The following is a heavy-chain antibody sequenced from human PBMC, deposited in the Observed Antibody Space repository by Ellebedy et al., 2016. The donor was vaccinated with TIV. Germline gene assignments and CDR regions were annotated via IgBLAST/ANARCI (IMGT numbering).Heavy chain of an antibody. CDR1: GFTFSSYW. J-gene: IGHJ5*02. CDR2: IDIDGRVS. V-gene: IGHV3-74*01. Sequence: GGSLRLSXAASGFTFSSYWMHWVRQAPGKGLVWVSRIDIDGRVSTYADSVKGRFTISRDNAKNSLYLQMNSLRAEDTAVYYCARDAPPITIFGVVPPNTSNWFDPWGQGTLVTVSS. CDR3: ARDAPPITIFGVVPPNTSNWFDP. D-gene: IGHD3-3*01.